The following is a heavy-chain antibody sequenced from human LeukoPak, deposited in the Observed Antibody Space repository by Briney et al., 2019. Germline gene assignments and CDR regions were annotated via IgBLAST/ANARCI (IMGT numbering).Heavy chain of an antibody. D-gene: IGHD1-26*01. J-gene: IGHJ4*02. V-gene: IGHV4-39*01. CDR3: ARHTPDAGRYLSFDH. CDR1: GGSIGSSSSY. CDR2: MYYSGST. Sequence: SETLSLTCTVSGGSIGSSSSYWGWIRQPPGKGLEWIGSMYYSGSTYYNPSLKSRVTISVDTSKNQFSLKLSSVTAADTAVYYCARHTPDAGRYLSFDHWGQGTLVAVSS.